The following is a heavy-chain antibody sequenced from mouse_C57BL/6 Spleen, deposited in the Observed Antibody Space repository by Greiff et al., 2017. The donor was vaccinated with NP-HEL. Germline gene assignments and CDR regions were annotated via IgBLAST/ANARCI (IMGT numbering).Heavy chain of an antibody. J-gene: IGHJ4*01. D-gene: IGHD3-3*01. CDR1: GYSFTGYF. Sequence: VQLQQSGPELVKPGDSVKISCKASGYSFTGYFMNWVMQSHGESLEWIGRINPYNGDTFYNQKFKGKATLTVDKSSSTAHMELRSLTSEDSAVYYCARLDTGDYDAMDYWGQGTSVTVSS. CDR2: INPYNGDT. V-gene: IGHV1-20*01. CDR3: ARLDTGDYDAMDY.